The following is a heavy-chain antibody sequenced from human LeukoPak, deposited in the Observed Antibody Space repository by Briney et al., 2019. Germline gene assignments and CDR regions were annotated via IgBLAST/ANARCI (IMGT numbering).Heavy chain of an antibody. CDR2: IKSDGSST. CDR1: GFTFSNYW. J-gene: IGHJ3*02. D-gene: IGHD1-26*01. CDR3: TRILVGGTRAFDI. Sequence: PGGSLRLSCAASGFTFSNYWMHWVRQAPGKGLVWVSRIKSDGSSTNYADSVKGRFTISRDNAKNTLYLQMNSLIAEDTAMYYCTRILVGGTRAFDIWGQGTMATVSS. V-gene: IGHV3-74*01.